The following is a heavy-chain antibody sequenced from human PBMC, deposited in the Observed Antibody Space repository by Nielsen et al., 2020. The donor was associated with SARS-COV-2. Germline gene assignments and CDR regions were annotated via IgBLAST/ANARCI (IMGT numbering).Heavy chain of an antibody. CDR3: ARDNSSYVPFYYFDY. Sequence: GESLKISCAASGFTFSSYAMHWVRQAPGKGLEWVAVISYDGSNKYYADSVKGRFTISRDNSKNTLYLQMNSLRAEDTAVYYCARDNSSYVPFYYFDYWGQGTLVTVSS. D-gene: IGHD5-18*01. J-gene: IGHJ4*02. CDR2: ISYDGSNK. V-gene: IGHV3-30-3*01. CDR1: GFTFSSYA.